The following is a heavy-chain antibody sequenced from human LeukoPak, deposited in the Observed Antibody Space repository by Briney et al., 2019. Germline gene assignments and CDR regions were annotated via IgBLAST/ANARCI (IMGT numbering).Heavy chain of an antibody. CDR1: EFTFSSYN. Sequence: GGSLRLSCAASEFTFSSYNMNWVRQAPGKGLEWVSSISSSSAYIYYADSVKGRFTISRDNAKNSLYLQMSSLRAEDTAVYYCARVYTSSWYGDCRGQGTLVTVSS. V-gene: IGHV3-21*01. CDR3: ARVYTSSWYGDC. CDR2: ISSSSAYI. J-gene: IGHJ4*02. D-gene: IGHD6-13*01.